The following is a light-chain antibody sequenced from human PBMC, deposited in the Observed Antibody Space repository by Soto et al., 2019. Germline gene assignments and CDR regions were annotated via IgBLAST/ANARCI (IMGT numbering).Light chain of an antibody. Sequence: IVLTQSPGTRSLSPGERATLSCRASQSLASEYLAWYQQRPGQAPRLLIHGASSRATGIPDRFSGSGSGTDFTLTISRPEPEDFAVYYWQHYGSFFGPGTTVDIK. CDR3: QHYGSF. V-gene: IGKV3-20*01. J-gene: IGKJ3*01. CDR1: QSLASEY. CDR2: GAS.